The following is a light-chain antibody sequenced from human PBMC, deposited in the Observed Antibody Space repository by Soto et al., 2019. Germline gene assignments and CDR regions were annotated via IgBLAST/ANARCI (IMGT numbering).Light chain of an antibody. J-gene: IGKJ2*01. CDR3: QLYGKSAMFT. CDR2: GAS. CDR1: QSVSSSY. V-gene: IGKV3-20*01. Sequence: EIVLTQSPGTLSLSPGDRATLSCRASQSVSSSYLAWYQQKPGQAPSLLIYGASNRATGIPDRFSGGGSGTDFTLTISRREPEDCAVYYCQLYGKSAMFTFGQGTKLEIK.